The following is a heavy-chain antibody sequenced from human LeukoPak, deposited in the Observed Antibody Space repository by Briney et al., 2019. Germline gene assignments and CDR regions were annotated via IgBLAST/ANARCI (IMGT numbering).Heavy chain of an antibody. V-gene: IGHV3-33*01. D-gene: IGHD3-22*01. CDR1: GFTFSSYG. CDR3: ARDRYPYYYDSSGYWDFDY. Sequence: GGSLRLSCAASGFTFSSYGMHWVRQAPGKGLEWVAVIWYDGSNKYYADSVKGRFTISRDNSKNTLYLQMNSLRAEDTAVYYCARDRYPYYYDSSGYWDFDYWGQGTLVTVSS. CDR2: IWYDGSNK. J-gene: IGHJ4*02.